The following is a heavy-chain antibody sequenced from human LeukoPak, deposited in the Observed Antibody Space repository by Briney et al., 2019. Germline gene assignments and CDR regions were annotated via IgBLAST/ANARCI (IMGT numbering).Heavy chain of an antibody. CDR2: INHSGRT. J-gene: IGHJ5*02. Sequence: SETLSLTCAVYGGSFSGYYWSWIRQPPGKGLEWIGEINHSGRTNYNPSLKSRVTISVDTSKNQFSLKLSSVTAADTAVYYCASLTMIVVPWGQGTLATVSS. CDR1: GGSFSGYY. V-gene: IGHV4-34*01. D-gene: IGHD3-22*01. CDR3: ASLTMIVVP.